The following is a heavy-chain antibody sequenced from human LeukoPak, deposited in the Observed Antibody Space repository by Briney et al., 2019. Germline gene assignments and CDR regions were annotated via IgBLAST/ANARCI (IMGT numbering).Heavy chain of an antibody. D-gene: IGHD2-21*02. CDR2: IYYSGST. J-gene: IGHJ5*02. Sequence: PSETLSLTCTVSGGSISSSSYYWGWIRQPSGKGLEWIGSIYYSGSTYYNPSLKSRVTISVDTSKDQFSLKLSSVTAADTAVYYCARLTAFSARFDPWGQGTLVTVSS. V-gene: IGHV4-39*01. CDR3: ARLTAFSARFDP. CDR1: GGSISSSSYY.